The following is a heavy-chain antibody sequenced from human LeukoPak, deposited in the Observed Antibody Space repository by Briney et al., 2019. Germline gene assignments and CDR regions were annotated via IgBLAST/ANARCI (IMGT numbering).Heavy chain of an antibody. CDR3: AKDIVRNYYDSSGKGPLYYYGMDV. CDR1: GFTFSHNG. CDR2: MSSEGRKE. V-gene: IGHV3-30*18. Sequence: PGGSLRLSFAASGFTFSHNGLRWVRQAPDKGLEWVPLMSSEGRKEFYADSVPGRFTVSRDNAKNSLYLQMNSLRAEDTALYYCAKDIVRNYYDSSGKGPLYYYGMDVWGQGTTVTVSS. J-gene: IGHJ6*02. D-gene: IGHD3-22*01.